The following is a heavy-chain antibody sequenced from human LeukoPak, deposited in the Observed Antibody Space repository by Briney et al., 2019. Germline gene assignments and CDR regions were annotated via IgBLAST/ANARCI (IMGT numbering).Heavy chain of an antibody. CDR3: ARGPKWTGSYYYFDY. Sequence: ASVKVSCKTSGYTFPSYDINWVRQATGQGLEWMGWMNPNSGNTGYTQKFQGRVTISRNTSITTAYMELSSLRSEGTAVYYCARGPKWTGSYYYFDYWGQGTLVTVSS. D-gene: IGHD1-26*01. CDR2: MNPNSGNT. CDR1: GYTFPSYD. V-gene: IGHV1-8*01. J-gene: IGHJ4*02.